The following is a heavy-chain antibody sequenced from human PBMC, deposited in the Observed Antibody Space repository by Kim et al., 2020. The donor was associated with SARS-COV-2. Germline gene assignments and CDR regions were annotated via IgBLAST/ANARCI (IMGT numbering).Heavy chain of an antibody. J-gene: IGHJ4*02. CDR3: ARGKGSERGNFDY. Sequence: YAASLKCRFTITRDNAKNALYLQMNSLGAEDTAVYYCARGKGSERGNFDYWGQGTLVTVSS. V-gene: IGHV3-21*01. D-gene: IGHD3-10*01.